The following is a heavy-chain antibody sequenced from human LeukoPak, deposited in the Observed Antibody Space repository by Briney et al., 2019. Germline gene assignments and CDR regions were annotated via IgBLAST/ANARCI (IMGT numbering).Heavy chain of an antibody. CDR3: GRVFCTGRYFQE. CDR2: ISSSSSYI. CDR1: GFTFSSYS. J-gene: IGHJ1*01. V-gene: IGHV3-21*01. Sequence: PGGSLRLSCAASGFTFSSYSMNWVRQAPGKGLEWVSSISSSSSYIYYADSVKGRFTISRDNAKNSLYLQMNSLRAEDTAVYYCGRVFCTGRYFQEWGQGTLVTVSS. D-gene: IGHD1-14*01.